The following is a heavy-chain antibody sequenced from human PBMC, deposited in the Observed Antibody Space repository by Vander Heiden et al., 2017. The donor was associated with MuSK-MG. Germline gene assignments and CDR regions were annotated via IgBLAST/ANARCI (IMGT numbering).Heavy chain of an antibody. V-gene: IGHV4-59*01. J-gene: IGHJ4*02. CDR2: GHQSGST. CDR3: ARVPAYCGGDCYPD. D-gene: IGHD2-21*01. CDR1: GGSISNYY. Sequence: QVQLKESGPGLVKPSETLSLTCTVSGGSISNYYWSWLRQPPGKGLEWIGYGHQSGSTNYNPSLTSRVTISVDSSKNQFSLKLSSVTAADTAVYYCARVPAYCGGDCYPDWGQGTLVTVSS.